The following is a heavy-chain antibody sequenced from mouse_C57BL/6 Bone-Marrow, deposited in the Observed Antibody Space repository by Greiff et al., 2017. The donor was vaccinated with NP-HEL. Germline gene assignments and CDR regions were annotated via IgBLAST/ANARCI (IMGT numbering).Heavy chain of an antibody. CDR2: IDPSDSET. CDR1: GYTFTSYW. Sequence: QVQLKESGAELVRPGSSVKLSCKASGYTFTSYWMHWVKQRPIQGLEWIGNIDPSDSETHYNQKFKDKATLTVDKSSSTAYMQLSSLTSEDSAVYYCATSIYYEVDYWGQGTSVTVSS. V-gene: IGHV1-52*01. J-gene: IGHJ4*01. CDR3: ATSIYYEVDY. D-gene: IGHD2-3*01.